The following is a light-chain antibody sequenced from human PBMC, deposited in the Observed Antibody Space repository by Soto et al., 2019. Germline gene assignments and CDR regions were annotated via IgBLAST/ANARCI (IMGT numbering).Light chain of an antibody. CDR1: QDISNY. CDR2: DAS. CDR3: QQYDNLSFT. V-gene: IGKV1-33*01. Sequence: DIQMTQSPSSLSASVGDRVTITCQASQDISNYLNWYQQEPGKAPKLLIYDASNLETGVPSRFSGSGSGTDFTFTISSLQPEDIATYYCQQYDNLSFTFGPGTKVDIK. J-gene: IGKJ3*01.